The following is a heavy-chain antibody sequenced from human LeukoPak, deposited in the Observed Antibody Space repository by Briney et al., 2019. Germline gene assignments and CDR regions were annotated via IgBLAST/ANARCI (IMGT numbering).Heavy chain of an antibody. V-gene: IGHV3-30*18. CDR1: GFTFSSYG. CDR3: AKVMMRVHDAFDI. J-gene: IGHJ3*02. D-gene: IGHD2-8*01. CDR2: ISYDGSNK. Sequence: GGSLRLSCAASGFTFSSYGMHWVRQAPGKGLEWVAVISYDGSNKYYADSVKGRFTISRDNSKNTLYLQMNSLRAEDTAVYYCAKVMMRVHDAFDIWGQGTMVTVSS.